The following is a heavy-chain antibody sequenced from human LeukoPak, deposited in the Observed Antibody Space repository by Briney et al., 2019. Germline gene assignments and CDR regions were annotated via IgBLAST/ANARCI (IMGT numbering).Heavy chain of an antibody. J-gene: IGHJ4*02. D-gene: IGHD6-13*01. Sequence: GGSLRLSCAASGFTFSRNWMTRVRQAPGKGLEWVSSISSSSSYIYYADSVKGRFTISRDNAKNSLYLQMNSLRAEDTAVYYCAGRIAFDYWGQGTLVTVSS. CDR2: ISSSSSYI. V-gene: IGHV3-21*01. CDR3: AGRIAFDY. CDR1: GFTFSRNW.